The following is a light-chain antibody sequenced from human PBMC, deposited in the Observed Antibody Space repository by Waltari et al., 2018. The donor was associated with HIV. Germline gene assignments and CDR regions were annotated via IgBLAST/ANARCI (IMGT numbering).Light chain of an antibody. CDR2: QNN. Sequence: ELTQPRSVSVFAGQTATITCSGHLLGHSYICWYQQKPGQSPLLVISQNNKRPSGIPERFSGSNSGTTATLTISETQAMDEGDYYCQAWDSGTVIFGGGTNLTVL. CDR1: LLGHSY. J-gene: IGLJ2*01. CDR3: QAWDSGTVI. V-gene: IGLV3-1*01.